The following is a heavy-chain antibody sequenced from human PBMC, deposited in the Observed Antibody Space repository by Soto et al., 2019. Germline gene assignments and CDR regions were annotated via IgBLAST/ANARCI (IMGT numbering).Heavy chain of an antibody. CDR1: GGSVSPGMNY. J-gene: IGHJ6*02. CDR3: MKAHASGDFLGMNV. Sequence: TSETLSLTCTVSGGSVSPGMNYWGWVRQPPGKALQIIGYMYKPGETLLNSSLTRRVTLSMETSPNQFSRTRSAVAAADTVVYFCMKAHASGDFLGMNVWGPGTTVTVS. CDR2: MYKPGET. D-gene: IGHD3-10*01. V-gene: IGHV4-61*01.